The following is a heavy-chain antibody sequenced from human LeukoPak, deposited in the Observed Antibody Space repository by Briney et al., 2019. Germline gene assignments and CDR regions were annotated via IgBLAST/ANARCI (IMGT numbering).Heavy chain of an antibody. Sequence: LACSASGLTFSNAWMGSVSQAPGKGLEWVGRIKSKTDSGTTDYAAPVKDRCTISRDDSKNTLYLPMNSLKTEDTAVYYCAKRDSNGWYYFDYWGQGTLVTVSS. CDR3: AKRDSNGWYYFDY. J-gene: IGHJ4*02. CDR2: IKSKTDSGTT. V-gene: IGHV3-15*01. CDR1: GLTFSNAW. D-gene: IGHD6-19*01.